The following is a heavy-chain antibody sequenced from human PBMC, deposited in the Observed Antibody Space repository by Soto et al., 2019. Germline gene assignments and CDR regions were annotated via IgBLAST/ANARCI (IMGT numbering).Heavy chain of an antibody. CDR3: ARVPDR. J-gene: IGHJ5*02. V-gene: IGHV4-30-2*01. D-gene: IGHD2-2*01. CDR2: IYHSGST. CDR1: GGSISSGGYS. Sequence: TSETLSLTCAVSGGSISSGGYSWSWVRQPPGKGLEWIGEIYHSGSTNYNPSLKSRVTISVDRSKYQFSLKLSSVTAADTAVYYCARVPDRWGQGTLVTVSS.